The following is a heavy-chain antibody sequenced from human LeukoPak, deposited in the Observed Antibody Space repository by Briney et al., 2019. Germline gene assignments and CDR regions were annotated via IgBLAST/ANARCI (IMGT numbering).Heavy chain of an antibody. V-gene: IGHV1-2*02. Sequence: GASVKVSCKASGYTFTGYYMHWVRQAPGQGLEWMGWINPKSGGTNYAQKFQGRVTMTRDTSISTAYMELSRLRSDDTAVYYCARDSLYCSGGSCYDGWFDPWGQGTLVTVSS. D-gene: IGHD2-15*01. CDR1: GYTFTGYY. CDR2: INPKSGGT. J-gene: IGHJ5*02. CDR3: ARDSLYCSGGSCYDGWFDP.